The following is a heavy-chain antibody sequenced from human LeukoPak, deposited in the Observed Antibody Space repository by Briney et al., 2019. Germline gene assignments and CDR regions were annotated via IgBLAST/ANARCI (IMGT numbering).Heavy chain of an antibody. D-gene: IGHD3-10*01. CDR1: GGSISSGGYY. V-gene: IGHV4-31*03. CDR3: ARDGTYGSGSYHWFDP. CDR2: IYYSGST. J-gene: IGHJ5*02. Sequence: SQTLSLTCTVSGGSISSGGYYWSWIRQHPGKGLEWIGYIYYSGSTCYNPSLKSRVTISVDTSKNQFSLKLSSVTAADTAVYYCARDGTYGSGSYHWFDPWGQGTLVTVSS.